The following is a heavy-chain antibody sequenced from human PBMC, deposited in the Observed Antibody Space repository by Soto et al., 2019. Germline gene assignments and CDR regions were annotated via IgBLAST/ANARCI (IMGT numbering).Heavy chain of an antibody. CDR2: VDPSDSHT. Sequence: PGESLKISCKGSGYSFAGYWITWVRQKPGKGLEWMGRVDPSDSHTYYSPSFRVHVTISLTKSITTVFLQWSSLRASDTAMYYCARQIYDSDTGPNFQYYFDSWGQGTPVTVSS. CDR3: ARQIYDSDTGPNFQYYFDS. CDR1: GYSFAGYW. V-gene: IGHV5-10-1*01. J-gene: IGHJ4*02. D-gene: IGHD3-22*01.